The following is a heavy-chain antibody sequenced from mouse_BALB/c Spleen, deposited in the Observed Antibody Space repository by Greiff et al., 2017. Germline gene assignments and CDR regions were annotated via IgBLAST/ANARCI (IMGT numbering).Heavy chain of an antibody. CDR3: ARGGDGYYLYFDY. CDR1: GYSFTGYY. Sequence: EVQLQQSGPELVKPGASVKISCKASGYSFTGYYMHWVKQSHVKSLEWIGRINPYNGATSYNQNFKDKASLTVDKSSSTAYMELHSLTSEDSAVYYCARGGDGYYLYFDYWGQGTTLTVSS. J-gene: IGHJ2*01. CDR2: INPYNGAT. D-gene: IGHD2-3*01. V-gene: IGHV1-31*01.